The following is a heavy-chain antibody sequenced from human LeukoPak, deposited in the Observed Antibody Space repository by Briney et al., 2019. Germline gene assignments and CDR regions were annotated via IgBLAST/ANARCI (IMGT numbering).Heavy chain of an antibody. CDR2: IYYSGST. Sequence: KPSETLSLTCTVSGGSISSSSYYWGWIRQPPGKGLEWIGSIYYSGSTYYNPSLKSRVTISVGTSKNQFSLKLSSVTAADTAVYYCASSPGYCSGGSCSGDDYWGQGTLVTVSS. CDR3: ASSPGYCSGGSCSGDDY. D-gene: IGHD2-15*01. V-gene: IGHV4-39*01. CDR1: GGSISSSSYY. J-gene: IGHJ4*02.